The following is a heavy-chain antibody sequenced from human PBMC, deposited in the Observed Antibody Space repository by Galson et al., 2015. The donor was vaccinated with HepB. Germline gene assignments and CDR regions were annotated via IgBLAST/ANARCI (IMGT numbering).Heavy chain of an antibody. V-gene: IGHV3-33*06. J-gene: IGHJ6*02. Sequence: SLRLSCAASGFTFSSYGMHWVRQAPGKGLEWVAVIWYDGSNKYYADSVKGRFTISRDNSKNTLYLQMNSLRAEDTAVYYCAKDTRLEWLLYLGAMDVGGQGTTVTVSS. CDR3: AKDTRLEWLLYLGAMDV. CDR1: GFTFSSYG. D-gene: IGHD3-3*01. CDR2: IWYDGSNK.